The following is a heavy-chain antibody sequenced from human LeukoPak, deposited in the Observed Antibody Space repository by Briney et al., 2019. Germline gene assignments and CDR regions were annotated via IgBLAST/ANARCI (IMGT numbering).Heavy chain of an antibody. CDR3: AKDLSSSWYLGIDY. CDR2: ISYDGSNK. D-gene: IGHD6-13*01. V-gene: IGHV3-30*18. J-gene: IGHJ4*02. Sequence: GGSLRLSCAASGLTFSSYGMHWVRQAPGKGLEWVAVISYDGSNKYYADSVKGRFTISRDNSKNTLYLQMNSLRAEDTAVYYCAKDLSSSWYLGIDYWGQGTLVTVSS. CDR1: GLTFSSYG.